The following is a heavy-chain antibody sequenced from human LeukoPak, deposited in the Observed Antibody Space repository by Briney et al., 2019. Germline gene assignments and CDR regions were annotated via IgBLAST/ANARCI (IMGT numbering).Heavy chain of an antibody. Sequence: PSETLSLTCTVSGGSISSSSYYWGWIRQPPGKGLEWIGSIYYSGSTYYNPSLKSRVTISVDTSKNQLSLKLSSVTAADTAVYYCARRGFGTIDYWGQGTLVTVSS. J-gene: IGHJ4*02. CDR3: ARRGFGTIDY. D-gene: IGHD1/OR15-1a*01. CDR2: IYYSGST. V-gene: IGHV4-39*01. CDR1: GGSISSSSYY.